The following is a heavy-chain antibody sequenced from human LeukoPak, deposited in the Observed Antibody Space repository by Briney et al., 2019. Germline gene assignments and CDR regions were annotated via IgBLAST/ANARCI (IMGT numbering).Heavy chain of an antibody. J-gene: IGHJ4*02. D-gene: IGHD3-16*02. Sequence: GRSLRLSCAASGFTFSSYGMHWVRQAPGKGLEWVAVISYDGSNKYYADSVKGRFTISRDNSKNTLYLQMNSLRAEDTAVYYCAKGGGYYDYVWGSYRTAPPYTHFDYWGQGTLVTVSS. CDR2: ISYDGSNK. CDR1: GFTFSSYG. CDR3: AKGGGYYDYVWGSYRTAPPYTHFDY. V-gene: IGHV3-30*18.